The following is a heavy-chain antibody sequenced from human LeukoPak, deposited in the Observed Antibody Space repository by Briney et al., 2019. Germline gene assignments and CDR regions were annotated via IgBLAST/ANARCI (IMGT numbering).Heavy chain of an antibody. CDR2: IYYSGST. V-gene: IGHV4-59*08. CDR3: ARLPGGYYFDYYGMDV. D-gene: IGHD2-8*02. J-gene: IGHJ6*02. Sequence: PSETLSLTCTVSGGSISSYYWSWIRQPPGKGLEWIGYIYYSGSTNYNPSLKSRVTISVDTSKNQFSLKLSSVTAADTAVYYCARLPGGYYFDYYGMDVWGQGTTVTVSS. CDR1: GGSISSYY.